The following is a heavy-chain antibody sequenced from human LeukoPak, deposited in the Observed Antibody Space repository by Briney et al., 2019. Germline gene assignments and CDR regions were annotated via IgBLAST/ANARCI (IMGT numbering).Heavy chain of an antibody. CDR1: GITFSTYA. D-gene: IGHD6-19*01. Sequence: GGSLRLSCAASGITFSTYAMSWVRQAPGKGLEWASAISGSGTSTYHADSVKGRFTISRDNSKNTLYLQMNSLRVEDTAIYYCAKDQRSGWTRNFDSWGQGTLVTVSS. CDR2: ISGSGTST. J-gene: IGHJ4*02. V-gene: IGHV3-23*01. CDR3: AKDQRSGWTRNFDS.